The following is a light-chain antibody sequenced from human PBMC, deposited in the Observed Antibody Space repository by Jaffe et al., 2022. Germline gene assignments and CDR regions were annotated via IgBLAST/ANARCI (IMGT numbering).Light chain of an antibody. J-gene: IGLJ2*01. CDR3: QSYDSSLSTSI. V-gene: IGLV1-40*01. CDR1: TSNMGTTFD. Sequence: QSVLTQPPSVSGAPGQRVTISCTGLTSNMGTTFDAHWYQQLPGTAPKLLIHGNKIRASGVPDRFSGSKSGTSASLTITGLQAEDEGDYYCQSYDSSLSTSIFGGGTKLTVL. CDR2: GNK.